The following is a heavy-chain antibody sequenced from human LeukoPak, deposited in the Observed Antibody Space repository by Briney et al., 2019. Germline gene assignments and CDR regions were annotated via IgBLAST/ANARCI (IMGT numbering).Heavy chain of an antibody. V-gene: IGHV1-24*01. CDR3: ATGPTWAVTTVGGMDV. D-gene: IGHD4-17*01. CDR2: FDPEDGET. CDR1: GYTLTELS. J-gene: IGHJ6*02. Sequence: GASVKVSCKVSGYTLTELSMHWVRQAPGKGLEWMGGFDPEDGETIYAQKFQGRVTMTEDTSTDTAYMELSSLRSEDTAVYYCATGPTWAVTTVGGMDVWGQGTTVTVSS.